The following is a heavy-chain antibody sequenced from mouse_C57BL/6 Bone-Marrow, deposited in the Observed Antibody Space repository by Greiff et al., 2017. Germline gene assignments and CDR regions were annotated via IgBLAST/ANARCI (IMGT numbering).Heavy chain of an antibody. D-gene: IGHD2-2*01. CDR3: TTLPDFGYDDCFDY. CDR2: IDPENGDT. V-gene: IGHV14-4*01. CDR1: GFNIKDDY. Sequence: VQLQQSGAELVRPGASVKLSCTASGFNIKDDYMHWVKQRPEQGLEWIGWIDPENGDTEYASKFQGKATITADTSSNTAYLQLSSLTSEVTAVYYCTTLPDFGYDDCFDYWCQGTTLTVSS. J-gene: IGHJ2*01.